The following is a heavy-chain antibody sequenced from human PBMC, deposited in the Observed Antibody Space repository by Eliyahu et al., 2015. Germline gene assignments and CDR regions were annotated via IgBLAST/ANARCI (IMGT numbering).Heavy chain of an antibody. D-gene: IGHD6-6*01. Sequence: EVQLLESGGGLVQPGGSLXLSCXASGFPFTXXAMTWVRQAPGMGLEWVSSISANGDRTSYADSVKGRFTISRDNSKNTVYLQMNSLRVEDTAVYYCLLRGQSSDAFDYWGQGTLVPVSS. CDR3: LLRGQSSDAFDY. V-gene: IGHV3-23*01. J-gene: IGHJ4*02. CDR2: ISANGDRT. CDR1: GFPFTXXA.